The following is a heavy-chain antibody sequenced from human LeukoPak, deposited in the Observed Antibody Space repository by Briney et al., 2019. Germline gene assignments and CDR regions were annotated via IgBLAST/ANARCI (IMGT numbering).Heavy chain of an antibody. CDR3: AKTYYYDSSGYYYLPL. D-gene: IGHD3-22*01. J-gene: IGHJ3*01. CDR2: IIPIFGTA. V-gene: IGHV1-69*05. CDR1: GGTFSSYA. Sequence: GSSVKVSCKASGGTFSSYAISWVRQAPGQGLEWMGGIIPIFGTANYAQKFQGRVTITTDESTSTAYMELSSLRSEDTAVYYCAKTYYYDSSGYYYLPLWGQGTMVTVSS.